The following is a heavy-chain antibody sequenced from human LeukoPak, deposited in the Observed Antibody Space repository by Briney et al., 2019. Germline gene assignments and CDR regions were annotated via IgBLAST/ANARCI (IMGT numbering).Heavy chain of an antibody. CDR2: ITPSSTYI. J-gene: IGHJ4*02. CDR3: ARVEDPYCGGDCYSGPFDY. V-gene: IGHV3-21*01. CDR1: GFTFNTYA. D-gene: IGHD2-21*02. Sequence: GGSLRLSCAASGFTFNTYAMHWVRQAPGKGLEWVSSITPSSTYIYYADSVKGRFTISRDNAKNSLYLQMNSLRAEDTAVYYCARVEDPYCGGDCYSGPFDYWGQGTLVTVSS.